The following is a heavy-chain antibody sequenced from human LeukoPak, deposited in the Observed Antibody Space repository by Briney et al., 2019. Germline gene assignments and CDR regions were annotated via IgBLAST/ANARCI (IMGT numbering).Heavy chain of an antibody. Sequence: ASVKVSCKVSGYTLTELSMHWVRQAPGKGLEWMGGFDPEDGGTIYAQKFQGRVTMTEDTSTDTAYMELSSLRSEDTAVYYCATGLLTTVSDYYYYGMDVWGQGTTVTVSS. CDR2: FDPEDGGT. V-gene: IGHV1-24*01. CDR1: GYTLTELS. CDR3: ATGLLTTVSDYYYYGMDV. D-gene: IGHD4-17*01. J-gene: IGHJ6*02.